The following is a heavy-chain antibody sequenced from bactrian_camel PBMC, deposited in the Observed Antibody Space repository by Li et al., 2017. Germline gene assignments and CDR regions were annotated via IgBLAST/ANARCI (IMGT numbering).Heavy chain of an antibody. V-gene: IGHV3S1*01. CDR1: GFASSRYW. D-gene: IGHD5*01. CDR3: ATRRSMGWALRD. CDR2: TSTDGTIT. Sequence: HVQLVESGGGLVQPGGSLRLSCAASGFASSRYWMGWVRLAPAKGLEWLSSTSTDGTITYYAASVKGRFTLARDNAKNTAYLQMNSPKSEDTGLYYCATRRSMGWALRDWGQGTQVTVS. J-gene: IGHJ4*01.